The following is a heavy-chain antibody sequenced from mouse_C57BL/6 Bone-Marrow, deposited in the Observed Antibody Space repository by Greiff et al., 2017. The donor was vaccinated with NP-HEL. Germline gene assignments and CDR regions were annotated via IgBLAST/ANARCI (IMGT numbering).Heavy chain of an antibody. CDR2: IHPNSGST. V-gene: IGHV1-64*01. J-gene: IGHJ4*01. D-gene: IGHD2-10*02. CDR1: GYTFTSYW. Sequence: VKLQQSGAELVKPGASVKLSCKASGYTFTSYWMHWVKQRPGQGLEWIGMIHPNSGSTNYNEKFKSKATLTVDKSSSTAYMQLSSLTSEDSAVYYCVYLVYPPWGNWGQGTSVTVSS. CDR3: VYLVYPPWGN.